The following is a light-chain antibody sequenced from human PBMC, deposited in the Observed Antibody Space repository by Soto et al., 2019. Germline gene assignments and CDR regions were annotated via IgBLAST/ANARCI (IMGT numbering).Light chain of an antibody. V-gene: IGLV2-14*03. CDR2: DVS. J-gene: IGLJ2*01. CDR3: SSYTTKSTVV. Sequence: QSALTQPASVSGSPGQSITISCNGTSSDVGDWNYVCWYQKHPDKAPKLLIFDVSNRPSGVSSRFAGSKSGNTASLTISGLQVEDEADYFCSSYTTKSTVVFGGGTKLTVL. CDR1: SSDVGDWNY.